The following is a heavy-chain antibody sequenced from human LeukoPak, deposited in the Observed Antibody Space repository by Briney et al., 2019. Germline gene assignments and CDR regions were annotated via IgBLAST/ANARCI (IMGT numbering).Heavy chain of an antibody. V-gene: IGHV4-4*02. D-gene: IGHD3-16*02. Sequence: SGTLSLTCDVSGGSITQTNWTWVRQPPGKGLEWTGEVNLQGGTNYNPSLLRRVAISVDTSANHVSLQMTSVTAADTAVYYCAREGGSYRPLDYSGQGTLVTVSS. CDR1: GGSITQTNW. J-gene: IGHJ4*02. CDR3: AREGGSYRPLDY. CDR2: VNLQGGT.